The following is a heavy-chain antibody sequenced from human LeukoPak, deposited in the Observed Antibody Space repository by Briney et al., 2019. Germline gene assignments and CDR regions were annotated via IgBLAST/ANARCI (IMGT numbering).Heavy chain of an antibody. CDR3: ARRSRHLITMVRKDAFDI. V-gene: IGHV4-39*01. CDR1: GGSISSSSYF. CDR2: IYYSGST. J-gene: IGHJ3*02. Sequence: SETLSLTCTVSGGSISSSSYFWAWIRQPPGKGLEWIGGIYYSGSTYYNPSLKSRVTISVDTSKNQFSLKLSSVTAADTAVYYCARRSRHLITMVRKDAFDIWGQGTMVTVSS. D-gene: IGHD3-10*01.